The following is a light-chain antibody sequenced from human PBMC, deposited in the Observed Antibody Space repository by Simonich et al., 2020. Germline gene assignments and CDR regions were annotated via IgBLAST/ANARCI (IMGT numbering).Light chain of an antibody. V-gene: IGLV1-47*01. CDR3: AAWDDSLSGWV. CDR1: SSNIGSNY. Sequence: QSVLTQQPSASGTPGQRVRISCSGSSSNIGSNYGYWYQPFPGTATQLLIYRNNQRHSGVPERFSGSKSGTSASLAISGLRSEDEADYYCAAWDDSLSGWVFGGGTKLTVL. J-gene: IGLJ3*02. CDR2: RNN.